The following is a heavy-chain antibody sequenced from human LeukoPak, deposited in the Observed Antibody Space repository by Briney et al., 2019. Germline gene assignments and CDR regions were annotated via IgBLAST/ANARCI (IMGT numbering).Heavy chain of an antibody. J-gene: IGHJ3*02. Sequence: SQTLSLTCAISGDSVSSNSAARNWIRQSPSRGLEWLGRTYYRSKWYNDYAVSVKSRITINPDTSKNQFSLQLNSVTPEDTAVYYCARDSRASYSSSWYGGRAAFDIWGQGTMVTVSS. CDR1: GDSVSSNSAA. V-gene: IGHV6-1*01. CDR2: TYYRSKWYN. CDR3: ARDSRASYSSSWYGGRAAFDI. D-gene: IGHD6-13*01.